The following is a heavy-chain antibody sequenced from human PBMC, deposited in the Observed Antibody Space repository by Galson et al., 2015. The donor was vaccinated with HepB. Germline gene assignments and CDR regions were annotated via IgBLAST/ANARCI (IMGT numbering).Heavy chain of an antibody. CDR3: STRRGY. Sequence: SLRLSCATSGFPFGIAWMSWVRQAPGKGPEWVGHIKSKTDGGTTDYAAPVKGRFAISRDDSKNTLYLQMNSLKTEDTAVYYCSTRRGYWGQGILVTVSS. CDR2: IKSKTDGGTT. J-gene: IGHJ4*02. CDR1: GFPFGIAW. V-gene: IGHV3-15*01.